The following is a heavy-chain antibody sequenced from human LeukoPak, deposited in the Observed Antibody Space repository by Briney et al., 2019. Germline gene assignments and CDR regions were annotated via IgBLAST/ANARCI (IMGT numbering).Heavy chain of an antibody. V-gene: IGHV3-7*01. CDR1: GFTFSSYW. CDR3: ARDGVYGDYVSYY. J-gene: IGHJ4*02. CDR2: IKQDGSEK. D-gene: IGHD4-17*01. Sequence: GGSLRVSCAASGFTFSSYWMSWVRQAPGKGLEWVANIKQDGSEKYYVDSVKGRFTISRDNAKNSLYLQMNSLRAEDTAVYYCARDGVYGDYVSYYWGQGTLVTVSS.